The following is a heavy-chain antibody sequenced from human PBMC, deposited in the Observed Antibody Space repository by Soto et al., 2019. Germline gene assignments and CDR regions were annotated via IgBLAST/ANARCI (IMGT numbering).Heavy chain of an antibody. V-gene: IGHV3-23*01. CDR1: GFTFSSYA. CDR2: ISGSGGST. D-gene: IGHD2-8*01. J-gene: IGHJ6*02. Sequence: EVQLLESGGGLVQPGGSLRLSCAASGFTFSSYAMSWVRQAPGKGLEWVSAISGSGGSTYYADSVKGRFTISRDNSKNTLYLQMNSLRAEDTAVYYCAKEGEYCTNGVCYGPGVGYYYYGMDVWGQGTTVTVSS. CDR3: AKEGEYCTNGVCYGPGVGYYYYGMDV.